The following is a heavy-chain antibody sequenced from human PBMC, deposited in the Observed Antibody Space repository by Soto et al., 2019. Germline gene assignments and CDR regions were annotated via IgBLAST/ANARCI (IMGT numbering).Heavy chain of an antibody. J-gene: IGHJ3*02. V-gene: IGHV4-59*01. D-gene: IGHD3-22*01. Sequence: SETLSFTCTVSGGSISSYYWSWIRQPPGKGLEWIGYIYYSGSTNYNPSLKSRVTISVDTSKNQFSLKLSSVTAADTAVYYCARSPYYYDSRASDRAFDIWGQGTMVTVSS. CDR1: GGSISSYY. CDR2: IYYSGST. CDR3: ARSPYYYDSRASDRAFDI.